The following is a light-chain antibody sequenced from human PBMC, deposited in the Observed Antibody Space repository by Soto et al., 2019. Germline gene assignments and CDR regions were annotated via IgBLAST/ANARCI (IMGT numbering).Light chain of an antibody. CDR3: QQYYSTPYT. CDR2: WAS. CDR1: QSVLYSSNNKNC. J-gene: IGKJ2*01. Sequence: DIVMTQSPDTLAVSLGERATINCKSSQSVLYSSNNKNCLAWYQQKPGQLPKLLIYWASTRESGVHDRFSGSGSGTDFTLTISSMQAEDVAVYYCQQYYSTPYTFGQGTKLEIK. V-gene: IGKV4-1*01.